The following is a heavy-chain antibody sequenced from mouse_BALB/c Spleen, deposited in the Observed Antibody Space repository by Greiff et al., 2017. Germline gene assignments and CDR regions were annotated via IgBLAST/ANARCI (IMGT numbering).Heavy chain of an antibody. V-gene: IGHV1-14*01. CDR2: INPYNDGT. CDR1: GYTFTSYV. J-gene: IGHJ4*01. Sequence: VQLQQSGPELVKPGASVKMSCKASGYTFTSYVMHWVKQKPGQGLEWIGYINPYNDGTKYNEKFKGKATLTTDKSSSTAYKELSSLTSEDSAVYYCARSGYGNPHALDYWGQGTSVTVSA. D-gene: IGHD2-10*02. CDR3: ARSGYGNPHALDY.